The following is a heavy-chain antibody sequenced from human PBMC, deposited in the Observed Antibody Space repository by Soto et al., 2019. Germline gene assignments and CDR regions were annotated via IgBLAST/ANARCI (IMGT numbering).Heavy chain of an antibody. CDR2: ISSSDSTM. D-gene: IGHD2-21*01. CDR3: VSQGVNNHYGMDV. CDR1: GFTFSSYE. Sequence: PGGSLRLSCAASGFTFSSYEMDWVRQAPGKGLQWVSYISSSDSTMYYADSVKGRFTISRDNAKNSLYLQMNSLRAEDTAVYYCVSQGVNNHYGMDVWGQGTTVTVSS. V-gene: IGHV3-48*03. J-gene: IGHJ6*02.